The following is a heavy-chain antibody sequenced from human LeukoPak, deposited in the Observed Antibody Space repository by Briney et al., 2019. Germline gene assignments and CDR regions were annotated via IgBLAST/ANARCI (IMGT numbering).Heavy chain of an antibody. CDR2: INWNGGST. CDR3: AKPALGEVADAFDI. V-gene: IGHV3-20*04. Sequence: GGSLRLSCAASGFTFDDYGMSWVRQAPGKGLEWVSGINWNGGSTGYADSVKGRFTISRDNAKNSLYLQMNSLRAEDTALYYCAKPALGEVADAFDIWGQGTMVTVSS. CDR1: GFTFDDYG. D-gene: IGHD3-16*01. J-gene: IGHJ3*02.